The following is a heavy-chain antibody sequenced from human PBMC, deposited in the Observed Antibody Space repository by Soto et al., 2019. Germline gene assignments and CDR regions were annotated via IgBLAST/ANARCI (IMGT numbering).Heavy chain of an antibody. V-gene: IGHV3-64D*06. CDR3: VKDPDYDFWSGYQENWFDP. D-gene: IGHD3-3*01. Sequence: HPGGSLRLSXSASGFTFSSYAMHWVRQAPGKGLEYVSAISSNGGSTYYADSVKGRFTISRDNSKNTLYLQMSSLRAEDTAVYYCVKDPDYDFWSGYQENWFDPWGQGTLVTVS. CDR2: ISSNGGST. J-gene: IGHJ5*02. CDR1: GFTFSSYA.